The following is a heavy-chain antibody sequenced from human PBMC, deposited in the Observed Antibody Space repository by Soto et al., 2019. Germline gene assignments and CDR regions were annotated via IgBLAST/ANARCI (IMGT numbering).Heavy chain of an antibody. V-gene: IGHV3-73*01. J-gene: IGHJ6*02. Sequence: GSLRLSCAASGFTFSGSAMHWVRQASGKGLEWVGRIRSKANSYATAYAASVKGRFTISRDDSKNTAYLQMNSLKTEDTAVYYCTRGVYDSNSPQLYYYYGMDVWGQGTTVTVSS. CDR3: TRGVYDSNSPQLYYYYGMDV. CDR2: IRSKANSYAT. CDR1: GFTFSGSA. D-gene: IGHD4-4*01.